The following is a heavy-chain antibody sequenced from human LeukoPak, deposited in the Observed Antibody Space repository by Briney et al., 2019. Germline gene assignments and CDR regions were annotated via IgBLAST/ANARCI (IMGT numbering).Heavy chain of an antibody. V-gene: IGHV3-21*04. CDR1: GFTFSSYS. D-gene: IGHD5-18*01. CDR2: ISSSSSYI. Sequence: GGSLRLSCAASGFTFSSYSMNWVRQAPGKGLEWVSSISSSSSYIYYADSVKGRFTISRDNAKNSLYLQMNSLRAEDTAVYYCARVDTAMVKVSDYWGQGTLVTVSS. J-gene: IGHJ4*02. CDR3: ARVDTAMVKVSDY.